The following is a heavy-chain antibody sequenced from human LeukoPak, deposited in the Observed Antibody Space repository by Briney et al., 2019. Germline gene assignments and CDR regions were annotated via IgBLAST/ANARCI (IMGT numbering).Heavy chain of an antibody. CDR2: IYTSGST. D-gene: IGHD4-11*01. Sequence: PSETLSLTCTVSGGSISSGSYYWSWIRQPAGKGLEWIGRIYTSGSTNYNPSLKSRVTISVDTSKNQFSLKVSSVTAADTAVYYCARVWLTTVFSFDYWGQGTLVTVSS. CDR1: GGSISSGSYY. CDR3: ARVWLTTVFSFDY. V-gene: IGHV4-61*02. J-gene: IGHJ4*02.